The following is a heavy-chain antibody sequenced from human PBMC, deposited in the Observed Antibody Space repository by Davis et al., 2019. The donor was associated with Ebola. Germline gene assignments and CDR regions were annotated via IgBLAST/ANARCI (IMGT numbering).Heavy chain of an antibody. CDR1: GYTFTNYG. J-gene: IGHJ4*02. D-gene: IGHD3-22*01. V-gene: IGHV1-18*04. CDR2: INPHNGNT. Sequence: ASVKVSCKASGYTFTNYGITWVRQAPGQGLEWMGWINPHNGNTDYAQNVQGRVTMTTDTSTSTAYMEVGSLRSEDTAVYYCARVGYYYDSSGYYRSFDYWGQGTLVTVSS. CDR3: ARVGYYYDSSGYYRSFDY.